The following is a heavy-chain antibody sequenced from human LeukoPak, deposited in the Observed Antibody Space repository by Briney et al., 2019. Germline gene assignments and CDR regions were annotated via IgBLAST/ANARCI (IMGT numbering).Heavy chain of an antibody. Sequence: PGGSLRLSCAASGFTVSSSYMSWVRQAPGKGLEWVSVIYTGGSTFYADSVKGRFTISRDTSKNTLYLQMNSLRAEDMAVYYCARDLTSGTYPYWGQGTLVTVSS. V-gene: IGHV3-53*01. CDR2: IYTGGST. CDR3: ARDLTSGTYPY. D-gene: IGHD3-10*01. J-gene: IGHJ4*02. CDR1: GFTVSSSY.